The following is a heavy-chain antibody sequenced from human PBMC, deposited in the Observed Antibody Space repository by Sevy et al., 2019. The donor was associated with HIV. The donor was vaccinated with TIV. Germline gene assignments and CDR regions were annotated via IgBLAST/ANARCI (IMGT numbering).Heavy chain of an antibody. J-gene: IGHJ4*02. V-gene: IGHV3-23*01. CDR3: AKDIRYSSGPGGFDS. Sequence: GGSLRLSCAASGFTFSTYAMSWVRQAPGKGLEWVSDISGSGATTYYADSVKGRFTISRDISKNTLYLQMNSLRADDTAVYYCAKDIRYSSGPGGFDSWGQGTLVTVSS. CDR1: GFTFSTYA. CDR2: ISGSGATT. D-gene: IGHD6-19*01.